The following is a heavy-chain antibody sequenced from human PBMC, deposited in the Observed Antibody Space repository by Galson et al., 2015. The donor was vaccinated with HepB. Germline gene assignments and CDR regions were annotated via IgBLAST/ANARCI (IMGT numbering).Heavy chain of an antibody. V-gene: IGHV1-3*01. CDR1: GYTFTSYA. CDR3: ARDVAAAVASFDP. J-gene: IGHJ5*02. Sequence: SVKVSCKASGYTFTSYAMHWVRQAPGQRLEWMGWINAGNGNTKYSQKFQGRVTITRDTSASTAYMELSSLRSEDTAVYYCARDVAAAVASFDPWGQGTLVTVSS. CDR2: INAGNGNT. D-gene: IGHD6-13*01.